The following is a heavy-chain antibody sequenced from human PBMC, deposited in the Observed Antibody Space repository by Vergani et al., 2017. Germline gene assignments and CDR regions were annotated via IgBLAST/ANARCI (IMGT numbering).Heavy chain of an antibody. Sequence: EVQLVESGGGLIQPGGSLRLSCAASGFTVSSNYMSWVRQAPGKGLEWVSVIYSGGSTYYADSVNGRFTISRDNSKNTRYLQMNSLRAEDTAVYYCARVRVVVGATHGESTGWFDPWGQGTLVTGSS. D-gene: IGHD2-15*01. CDR3: ARVRVVVGATHGESTGWFDP. V-gene: IGHV3-53*01. CDR2: IYSGGST. J-gene: IGHJ5*02. CDR1: GFTVSSNY.